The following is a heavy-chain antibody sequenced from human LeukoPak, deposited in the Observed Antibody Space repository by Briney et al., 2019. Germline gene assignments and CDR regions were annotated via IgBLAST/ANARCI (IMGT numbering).Heavy chain of an antibody. V-gene: IGHV4-59*01. CDR1: DDSISDYY. D-gene: IGHD3-16*01. J-gene: IGHJ4*02. CDR3: TRGAGWLIDY. CDR2: IHNSGTS. Sequence: SETLSLTCTVSDDSISDYYQGWIRQPPGKGLEWIGYIHNSGTSTYNLSLKSRVTISADTSKNQFSLKLNSMTTADTVVYYCTRGAGWLIDYWGQGILVTVSS.